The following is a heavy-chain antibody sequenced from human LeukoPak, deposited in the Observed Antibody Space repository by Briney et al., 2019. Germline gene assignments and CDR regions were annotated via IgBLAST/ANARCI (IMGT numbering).Heavy chain of an antibody. CDR3: AREDPQTTVPEGMDV. CDR1: GGSISHYY. V-gene: IGHV4-59*01. Sequence: SETLSLTCTVSGGSISHYYWSWIRQSPGKGLEWIGYIYYSGTTNYNPSLKSRVTISVDPSRNQFSMQLRSVTAADTAVYYCAREDPQTTVPEGMDVWGQGTTVIVSS. CDR2: IYYSGTT. J-gene: IGHJ6*02. D-gene: IGHD4-17*01.